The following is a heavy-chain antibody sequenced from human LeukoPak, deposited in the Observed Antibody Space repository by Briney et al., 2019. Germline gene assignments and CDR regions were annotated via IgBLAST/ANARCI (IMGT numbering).Heavy chain of an antibody. CDR1: GGSISSYY. J-gene: IGHJ1*01. Sequence: PSETLSLTCTVSGGSISSYYWSWIRQPPGKGLEWIGYVYYSGSTNYNPSLKSRVTISVDTSKNQFSLKLSSVTAADTAVYYCARYYCAGVCYYFQHWGQGTLVTVSS. D-gene: IGHD2-21*02. CDR2: VYYSGST. CDR3: ARYYCAGVCYYFQH. V-gene: IGHV4-59*01.